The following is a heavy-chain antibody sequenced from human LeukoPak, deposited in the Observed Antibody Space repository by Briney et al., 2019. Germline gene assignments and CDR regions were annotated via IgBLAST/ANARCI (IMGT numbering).Heavy chain of an antibody. CDR2: IYTSGST. D-gene: IGHD2-2*01. V-gene: IGHV4-4*07. CDR1: GGSISSYY. CDR3: ARYSVFFSGSSTSPYYYYYGMDV. Sequence: SETLSLTCTVSGGSISSYYWSWIRQPAGKGLEWIGRIYTSGSTNYNPSLKSRVTMSVDTTKNQFSLKLSSVTAADTAVYYCARYSVFFSGSSTSPYYYYYGMDVWGQGTTVTVSS. J-gene: IGHJ6*02.